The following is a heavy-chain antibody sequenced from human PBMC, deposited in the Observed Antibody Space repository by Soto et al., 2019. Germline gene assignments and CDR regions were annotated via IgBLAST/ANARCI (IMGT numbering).Heavy chain of an antibody. CDR1: GYTFTNFG. CDR2: ISPYSGKT. V-gene: IGHV1-18*01. D-gene: IGHD2-21*02. J-gene: IGHJ5*02. CDR3: AKGSVTAGDVGP. Sequence: QVHLVQSGAEVKKPGDSVKVSCKASGYTFTNFGITWVRQAPGQGPEWVGWISPYSGKTNYTQRLQGRVTMTTDTSTNTAYLDLRSLTSDDTATYYCAKGSVTAGDVGPWGQGTLVTVSS.